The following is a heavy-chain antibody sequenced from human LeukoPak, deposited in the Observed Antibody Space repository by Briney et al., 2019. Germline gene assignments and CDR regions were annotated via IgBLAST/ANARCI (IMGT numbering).Heavy chain of an antibody. CDR2: ISSNGGST. CDR1: GFTFSSYA. D-gene: IGHD3-10*01. J-gene: IGHJ6*03. CDR3: ARERFGELLPYYYMDV. V-gene: IGHV3-64*01. Sequence: GGSLRLSCAASGFTFSSYAMHWVRQAPGKGLEYVSAISSNGGSTYYANSVKGRFTISRDNSKNTLYLQMGSLRAEDMAVYYCARERFGELLPYYYMDVWGKGTTITVSS.